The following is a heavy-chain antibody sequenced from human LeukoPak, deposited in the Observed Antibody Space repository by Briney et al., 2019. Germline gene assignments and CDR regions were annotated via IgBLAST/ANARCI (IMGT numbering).Heavy chain of an antibody. CDR3: AKDHGAAVVPRRFDY. CDR2: IYYAGGDT. J-gene: IGHJ4*02. Sequence: GGSLRLSCAASGFTFNSYSMSWVRQAPGKGPEWVSTIYYAGGDTYYADSVKGRFTVSRDNINNALHLQMDSLRVEDTAVYYCAKDHGAAVVPRRFDYWGRGTLVTVSS. V-gene: IGHV3-23*01. CDR1: GFTFNSYS. D-gene: IGHD2-21*01.